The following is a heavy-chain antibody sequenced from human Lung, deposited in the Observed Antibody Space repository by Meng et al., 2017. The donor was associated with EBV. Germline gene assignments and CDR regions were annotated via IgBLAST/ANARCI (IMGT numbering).Heavy chain of an antibody. CDR1: GDSVSSNRAA. Sequence: PVKPSHTLSLPWAIPGDSVSSNRAAWNWIRQSPSRGLEWLGRTYYRSKYYNDYALSVKSRITINPDTSKNQFSLQLNSVTPEDTAIYYCARDWGDVRGGFDFWGQGTLVTVSS. V-gene: IGHV6-1*01. J-gene: IGHJ4*02. CDR2: TYYRSKYYN. CDR3: ARDWGDVRGGFDF. D-gene: IGHD3-10*02.